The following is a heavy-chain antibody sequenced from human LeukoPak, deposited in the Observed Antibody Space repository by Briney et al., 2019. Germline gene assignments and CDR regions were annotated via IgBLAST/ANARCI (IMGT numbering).Heavy chain of an antibody. D-gene: IGHD4-17*01. CDR1: GYTFTSNH. CDR3: ARTDYGDYSYYFDY. Sequence: ASVKVSCKASGYTFTSNHIHCVRQAPGQGLEWMGVINPSGDSTSYAQKFQGRVTMTRDTSTSTVYMELSSLRSDDTAVYSCARTDYGDYSYYFDYWGQGTLVTVSS. V-gene: IGHV1-46*01. J-gene: IGHJ4*02. CDR2: INPSGDST.